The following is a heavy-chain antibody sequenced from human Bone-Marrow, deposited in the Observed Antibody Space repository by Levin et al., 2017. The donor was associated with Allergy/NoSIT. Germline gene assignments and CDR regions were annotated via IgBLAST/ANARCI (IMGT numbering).Heavy chain of an antibody. D-gene: IGHD6-25*01. V-gene: IGHV4-30-2*01. CDR3: ARGGQSGNFAP. CDR2: IYHSGTT. Sequence: SQTLSLTCAVSGDSISRGGYSWSWIRQPPGKGLDWIGYIYHSGTTYYNPSLDGRVTISVDRSKNQFSLKLTSVTAADPAVYYRARGGQSGNFAPWGQGTLVTVSS. J-gene: IGHJ5*02. CDR1: GDSISRGGYS.